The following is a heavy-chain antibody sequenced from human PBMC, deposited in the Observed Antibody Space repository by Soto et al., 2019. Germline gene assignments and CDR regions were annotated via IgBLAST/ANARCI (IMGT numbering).Heavy chain of an antibody. J-gene: IGHJ4*02. D-gene: IGHD1-1*01. CDR3: ARGRYGDY. V-gene: IGHV1-18*01. Sequence: QVPLVQSGAEGKKPGASVKVSCKGSGYTFTSYGITWVRQAPGQGLEWMGWISAHNGNTDYAQKLQGRVTVTRDTSTSTAYMELRSLRSDDTAVYYCARGRYGDYWGQGALVTVSS. CDR1: GYTFTSYG. CDR2: ISAHNGNT.